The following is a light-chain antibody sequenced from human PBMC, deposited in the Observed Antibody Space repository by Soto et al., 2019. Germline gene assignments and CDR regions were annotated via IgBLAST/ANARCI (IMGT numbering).Light chain of an antibody. V-gene: IGKV1-16*02. CDR2: AAS. J-gene: IGKJ2*01. CDR3: QQYKSYPYT. Sequence: DIQMTQFPSSLSAFVGGRVTITCRASQGITNYVAWFQQKPGKAPRSLIFAASTLQSGVPSKFRGSGSGTDFTLNISNLQPEDFATYYCQQYKSYPYTFGQGTKVDIK. CDR1: QGITNY.